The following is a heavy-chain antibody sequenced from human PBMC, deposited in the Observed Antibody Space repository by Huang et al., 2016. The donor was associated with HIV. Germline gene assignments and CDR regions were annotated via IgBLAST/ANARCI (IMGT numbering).Heavy chain of an antibody. J-gene: IGHJ6*02. CDR2: ISGRGGNT. Sequence: EVQLLESGGGLVQPGGSLRLSCAASGFTFNSYAMRWVRQAPGKGLEWVSAISGRGGNTYYADSVKVRFTISRDNSKNTLFLQMSGLRAEDTAVYYCSRDDFWSGYSDYYGLDVWGQGTTVTVSS. CDR3: SRDDFWSGYSDYYGLDV. CDR1: GFTFNSYA. V-gene: IGHV3-23*01. D-gene: IGHD3-3*01.